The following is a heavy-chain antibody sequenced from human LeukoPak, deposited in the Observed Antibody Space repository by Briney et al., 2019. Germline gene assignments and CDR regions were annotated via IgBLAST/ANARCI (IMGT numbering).Heavy chain of an antibody. CDR2: ISWNSGSI. CDR1: GFTFDDYA. CDR3: AKDMGAIWVPAAPGHAFDI. V-gene: IGHV3-9*03. J-gene: IGHJ3*02. Sequence: GGSLRLSCAASGFTFDDYAMHWVRQAPGKGLEWVSGISWNSGSIGYADSVKGRFTISRDNAKNSLYLQMNSLRAEDMALYYCAKDMGAIWVPAAPGHAFDIWGQGTMVTVSS. D-gene: IGHD2-2*01.